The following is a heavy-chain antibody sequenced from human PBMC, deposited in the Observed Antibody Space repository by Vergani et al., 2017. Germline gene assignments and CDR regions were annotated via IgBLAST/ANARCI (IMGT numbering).Heavy chain of an antibody. CDR1: GDSITNGGFS. Sequence: QLQLQESGSGLVKPSQTLSLTCAVSGDSITNGGFSWNWIRQPPGKGPEWIGYIFPSGNSDYNPSLKNRVSISLDKSKNQFSLWVNSVTAADTAVYFCARASLKALVGYYYYMDVWGKGKTVVVSS. V-gene: IGHV4-30-2*01. CDR3: ARASLKALVGYYYYMDV. CDR2: IFPSGNS. D-gene: IGHD3-16*02. J-gene: IGHJ6*03.